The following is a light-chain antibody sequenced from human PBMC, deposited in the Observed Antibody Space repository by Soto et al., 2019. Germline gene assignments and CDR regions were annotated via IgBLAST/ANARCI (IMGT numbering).Light chain of an antibody. J-gene: IGKJ4*01. CDR2: EAS. Sequence: DIQMTQSPSSLSASVGDRVTITCQASQDIFNYLNWYQQKPGKAPKLLIYEASTLETGVPSRFSGGGSGTHFTFPISSLQPEDFATYYCQQYSYLPLTFGGGTKVEVK. CDR3: QQYSYLPLT. CDR1: QDIFNY. V-gene: IGKV1-33*01.